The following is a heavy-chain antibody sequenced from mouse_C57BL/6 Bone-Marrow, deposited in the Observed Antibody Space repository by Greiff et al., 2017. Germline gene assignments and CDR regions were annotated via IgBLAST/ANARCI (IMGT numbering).Heavy chain of an antibody. CDR3: ARGYHPPDY. Sequence: QVQLQQPGAELVQPGASVKLSCKASGYTFTSYWMQWVKQRPGQGLEWIGEIDPSDSYTNYNQKFKGQATLTVDTSSSTAYMQLSSLTSEDSAVDYCARGYHPPDYWGQGTTLTVSS. J-gene: IGHJ2*01. D-gene: IGHD2-14*01. V-gene: IGHV1-50*01. CDR1: GYTFTSYW. CDR2: IDPSDSYT.